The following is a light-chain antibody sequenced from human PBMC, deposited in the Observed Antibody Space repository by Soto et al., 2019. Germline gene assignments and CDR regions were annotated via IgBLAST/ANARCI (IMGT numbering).Light chain of an antibody. V-gene: IGKV3-20*01. CDR1: QSVSSNY. Sequence: EIVLTQSPGTLSLSPGERATLSCRASQSVSSNYLAWYQQKPGQAPRLLIYGASSRATGIPDRFSCSGSGTDITLTISRLEPEDFAVYYCQQYGSSPPRLTFGGGTKVEIK. CDR2: GAS. J-gene: IGKJ4*01. CDR3: QQYGSSPPRLT.